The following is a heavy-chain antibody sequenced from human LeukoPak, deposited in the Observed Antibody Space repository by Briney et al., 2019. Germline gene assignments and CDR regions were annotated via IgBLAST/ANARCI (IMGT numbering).Heavy chain of an antibody. V-gene: IGHV5-51*01. Sequence: GESLKISCKGSGYSFTSYWIGWVRQMPGKGLEWMGIIYPGDSDTRYSPSFQGQVTISADKSISTAYLQRSSLKASDTAMYYCARRSYGGNSLSAFDIWGQGTMVTVSS. D-gene: IGHD4-23*01. CDR3: ARRSYGGNSLSAFDI. CDR1: GYSFTSYW. CDR2: IYPGDSDT. J-gene: IGHJ3*02.